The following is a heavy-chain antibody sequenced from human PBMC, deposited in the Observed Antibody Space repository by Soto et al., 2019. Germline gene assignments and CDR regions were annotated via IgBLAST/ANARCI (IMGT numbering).Heavy chain of an antibody. J-gene: IGHJ4*02. Sequence: EVQLLESGGGLVQPGGSLRLSCAASGFTFRNYAMSWVRQAPGKGLEWVSVISGSGGSTFYADSVKGRFTISRDNSKNTLYLQMNSLRAEDTAVCYCAKDQAGDAYNYGYWGQGTLVTVSS. CDR3: AKDQAGDAYNYGY. V-gene: IGHV3-23*01. D-gene: IGHD5-12*01. CDR2: ISGSGGST. CDR1: GFTFRNYA.